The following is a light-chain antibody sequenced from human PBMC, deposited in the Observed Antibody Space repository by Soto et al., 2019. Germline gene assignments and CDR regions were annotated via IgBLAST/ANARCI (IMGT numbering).Light chain of an antibody. CDR1: QSVGSIY. CDR2: GAS. J-gene: IGKJ1*01. CDR3: QQYFEWPPMT. Sequence: DIVLTQSPGTLSLSPGERATLSCRASQSVGSIYLAWYQQKPGQGPRLLIHGASNRASGIPDRFSGSGSGTDFALSISSLRSEDPAIYYCQQYFEWPPMTFGQGTKVDIK. V-gene: IGKV3-20*01.